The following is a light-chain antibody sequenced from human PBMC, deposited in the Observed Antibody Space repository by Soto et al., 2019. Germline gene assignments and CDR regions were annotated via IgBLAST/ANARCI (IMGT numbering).Light chain of an antibody. CDR3: QSYDSSLSGSYV. CDR2: DNN. J-gene: IGLJ1*01. Sequence: QSVLTQPHSVSGAPGQRVIISCTGSSSNIGAGYDVHWYQQLPGTAPRLLIYDNNNRPSGVPARFSVSKSDTSASLAITGLQPEDEADYYCQSYDSSLSGSYVFGTGTKLTVL. V-gene: IGLV1-40*01. CDR1: SSNIGAGYD.